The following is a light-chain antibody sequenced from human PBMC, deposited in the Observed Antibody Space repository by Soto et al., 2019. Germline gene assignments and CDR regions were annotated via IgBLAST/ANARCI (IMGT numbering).Light chain of an antibody. CDR1: SGSVSTSYY. CDR3: VLYMGSGISV. V-gene: IGLV8-61*01. Sequence: QAVVTQEPSVSVSPGGTVTLTCGLSSGSVSTSYYPSWYQQTPGQAPRTLIYSTNTRSSGVPDRFSGSILGNTAALTITGAQAEDESDYYCVLYMGSGISVFGGGTKLTVL. CDR2: STN. J-gene: IGLJ2*01.